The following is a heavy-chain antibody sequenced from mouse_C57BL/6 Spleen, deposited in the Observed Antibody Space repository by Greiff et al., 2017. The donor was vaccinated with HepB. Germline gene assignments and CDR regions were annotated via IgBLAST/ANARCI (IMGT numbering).Heavy chain of an antibody. CDR2: IDPSDSYT. D-gene: IGHD1-1*01. CDR1: GYTFTSYW. CDR3: AKGRGSSPQAWFAY. V-gene: IGHV1-50*01. J-gene: IGHJ3*01. Sequence: QVQLKQPGAELVKPGASVKLSCKASGYTFTSYWMQWVKQRPGQGLEWIGEIDPSDSYTNYNQKFKGKATLTVDTSSSTAYMQLSSLTSEDSAVYYWAKGRGSSPQAWFAYWGQGTLVTVSA.